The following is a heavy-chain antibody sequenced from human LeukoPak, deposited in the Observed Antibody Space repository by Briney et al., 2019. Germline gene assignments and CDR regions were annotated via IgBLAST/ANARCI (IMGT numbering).Heavy chain of an antibody. Sequence: GGSLRLSCAASGVTFSSYGMHWVRQAPGKGLECVAVISYDESKKYYADSVKGRFTIARDNSKNTLYLQMNSLRAEDTAMYYCAKDQGTLVRGVDPGRGQGTLVTVSS. CDR3: AKDQGTLVRGVDPG. V-gene: IGHV3-30*18. J-gene: IGHJ4*02. CDR1: GVTFSSYG. CDR2: ISYDESKK. D-gene: IGHD3-10*01.